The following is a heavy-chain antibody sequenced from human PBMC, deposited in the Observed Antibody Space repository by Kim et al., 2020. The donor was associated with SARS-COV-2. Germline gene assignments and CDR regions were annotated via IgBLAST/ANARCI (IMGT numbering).Heavy chain of an antibody. V-gene: IGHV4-61*03. J-gene: IGHJ4*02. Sequence: SETLSLTCTVSGDSVSSDNYYWTWIRQPPGRGLEWIGYVHYSGCTNYNPSLKSRVTISRDTSKNHFSLKLSSVSAADTAVYYCARTDGGAYSYGQGYLALFDYWGQGTLVTVSS. CDR1: GDSVSSDNYY. D-gene: IGHD3-10*01. CDR3: ARTDGGAYSYGQGYLALFDY. CDR2: VHYSGCT.